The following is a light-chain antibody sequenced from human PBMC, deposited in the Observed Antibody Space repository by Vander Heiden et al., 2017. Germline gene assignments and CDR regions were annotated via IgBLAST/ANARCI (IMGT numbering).Light chain of an antibody. Sequence: SYVLTQPHSVSVSPGQTARITCSGDTLGNKYVCWYQQRSGQSPVLVIYQDNKRPSGIPERFSGSNSGNTATLTISGTQAVDEADYYCQAWDSSIAVFGGGTKLTVL. CDR1: TLGNKY. J-gene: IGLJ2*01. V-gene: IGLV3-1*01. CDR2: QDN. CDR3: QAWDSSIAV.